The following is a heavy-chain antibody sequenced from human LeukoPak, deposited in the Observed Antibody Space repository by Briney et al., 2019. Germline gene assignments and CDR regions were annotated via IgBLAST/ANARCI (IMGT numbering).Heavy chain of an antibody. V-gene: IGHV3-48*01. Sequence: GGSLRLSCAASGFTVSSNYMNWVRQAPGKGLEWVSYISNSGTTIYYADSVKGRFTISRDNAKNSLYLQMNSLRAEDTAVYFCARDLIAARQSSGWFDPWGQGTLVTVSS. J-gene: IGHJ5*02. CDR2: ISNSGTTI. CDR1: GFTVSSNY. D-gene: IGHD6-6*01. CDR3: ARDLIAARQSSGWFDP.